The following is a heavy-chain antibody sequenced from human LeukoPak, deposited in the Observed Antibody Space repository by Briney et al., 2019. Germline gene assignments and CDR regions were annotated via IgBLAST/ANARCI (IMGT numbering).Heavy chain of an antibody. CDR3: ARALSGYYLYYFDY. Sequence: EWMGXXNPNSGGTNYAQKFQGRVTMTRDTSISTAYMELSRLRSDDTAVYYCARALSGYYLYYFDYWGQGTLVTVSS. V-gene: IGHV1-2*02. D-gene: IGHD3-22*01. J-gene: IGHJ4*02. CDR2: XNPNSGGT.